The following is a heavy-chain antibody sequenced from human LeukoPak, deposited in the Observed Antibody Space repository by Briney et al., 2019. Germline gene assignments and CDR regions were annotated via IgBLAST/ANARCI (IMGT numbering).Heavy chain of an antibody. D-gene: IGHD3-10*01. V-gene: IGHV4-39*07. J-gene: IGHJ5*02. CDR2: IYYSGST. CDR3: ARGSVNWFDP. Sequence: SETLSLTCTVSGGSISSSSYYWGWIRQPPGKGLEWIGSIYYSGSTYYNPSLKSRVTMSVDTSKNQFSLKLSSVTAADTAVYYCARGSVNWFDPWGQGTLVTVSS. CDR1: GGSISSSSYY.